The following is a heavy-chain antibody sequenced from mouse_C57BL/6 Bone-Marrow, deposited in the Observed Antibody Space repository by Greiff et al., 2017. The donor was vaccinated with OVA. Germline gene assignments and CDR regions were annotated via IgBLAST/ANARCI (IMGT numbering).Heavy chain of an antibody. J-gene: IGHJ1*03. CDR3: TRDESYGNWYFDV. CDR2: ISSGGDYI. D-gene: IGHD2-1*01. V-gene: IGHV5-9-1*02. CDR1: GFTFSSYA. Sequence: EVKVEESGEGLVKPGGSLKLSCAASGFTFSSYAMSWVRQTPEKRLEWVAYISSGGDYIYYADTVKGRFTISRDNARNTLYLQMSSLKSEDTAMYYCTRDESYGNWYFDVWGTGTTVTVSS.